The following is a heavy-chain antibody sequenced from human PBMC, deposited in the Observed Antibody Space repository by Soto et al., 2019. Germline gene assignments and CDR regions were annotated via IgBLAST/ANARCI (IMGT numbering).Heavy chain of an antibody. J-gene: IGHJ6*02. CDR3: AKATSPYYYYYGIDV. CDR1: GFTLSFYG. D-gene: IGHD2-2*01. CDR2: ISNDGSNQ. Sequence: HPGGSLRLSCTASGFTLSFYGMHWVRQAPGKGLEWVAVISNDGSNQYYVDSVKGRFTISRDSSKQTVSLQMNSLRAEDTAVYFCAKATSPYYYYYGIDVWGQGTTVTVAS. V-gene: IGHV3-30*18.